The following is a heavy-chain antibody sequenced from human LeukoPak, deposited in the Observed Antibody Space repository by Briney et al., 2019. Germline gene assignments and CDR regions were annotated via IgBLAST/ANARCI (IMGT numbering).Heavy chain of an antibody. J-gene: IGHJ6*03. CDR2: INHSGTA. CDR1: GGSFSNYY. CDR3: ARRGPLRSLPSATDPDYYYMDV. D-gene: IGHD2-15*01. Sequence: SETLSLTCAVYGGSFSNYYWSWIRPPPRKGLDWVGEINHSGTANYNPSLERRVTISVDTSKNQFSLKVYSVTAADTAVYYCARRGPLRSLPSATDPDYYYMDVWGKGTTVTVSS. V-gene: IGHV4-34*01.